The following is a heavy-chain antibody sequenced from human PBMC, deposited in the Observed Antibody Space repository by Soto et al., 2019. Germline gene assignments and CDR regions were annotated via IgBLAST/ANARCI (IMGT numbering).Heavy chain of an antibody. J-gene: IGHJ2*01. CDR2: ISGSGGST. CDR1: GFTFSSYA. CDR3: AKVGRIAVAGPKLWYFDL. D-gene: IGHD6-19*01. Sequence: EVQLLESGGGLVQPGGSLRLSCAASGFTFSSYAMSWVRQAPGKGLEWVSAISGSGGSTYYADSGKGRFTISRDNSKNTLYLQMNSLRAEDTAVYYCAKVGRIAVAGPKLWYFDLWGRGTLVTVSS. V-gene: IGHV3-23*01.